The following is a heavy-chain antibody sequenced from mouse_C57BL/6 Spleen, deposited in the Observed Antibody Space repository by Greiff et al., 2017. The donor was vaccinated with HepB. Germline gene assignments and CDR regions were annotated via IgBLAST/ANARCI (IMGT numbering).Heavy chain of an antibody. CDR2: FYPGSGSI. J-gene: IGHJ4*01. D-gene: IGHD2-13*01. V-gene: IGHV1-62-2*01. Sequence: VQLQQSGAELVKPGASVKLSCKASGYTFTEYTIHWVKQRSGQGLEWIGWFYPGSGSIKYNEKFKDKATLTADKSSSTVYMELSRLTSEDSAVYFCERHEDEGCYYGDYYAMDYWGQGTSVTVSS. CDR1: GYTFTEYT. CDR3: ERHEDEGCYYGDYYAMDY.